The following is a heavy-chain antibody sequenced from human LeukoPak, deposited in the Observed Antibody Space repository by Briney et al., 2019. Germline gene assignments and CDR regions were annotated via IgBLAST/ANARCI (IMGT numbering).Heavy chain of an antibody. Sequence: GGSLRLSCAASGFTFSSYGMHWVRQAPGKGLEWVAVIWYDGSNKYYADSVKGRFTISRDNSKNTLYLQMNSLRAEDTAVYYCAGGYYYDSHVDYWGQGTLVTVSS. J-gene: IGHJ4*02. CDR3: AGGYYYDSHVDY. CDR1: GFTFSSYG. D-gene: IGHD3-22*01. V-gene: IGHV3-33*08. CDR2: IWYDGSNK.